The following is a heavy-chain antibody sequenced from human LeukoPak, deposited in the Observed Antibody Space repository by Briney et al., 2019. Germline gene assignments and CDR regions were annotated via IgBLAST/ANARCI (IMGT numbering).Heavy chain of an antibody. CDR2: IKQDGSEK. V-gene: IGHV3-7*01. CDR1: GFTFSSYW. D-gene: IGHD5-12*01. Sequence: GGSLRLSCAASGFTFSSYWMSWVRQAPGKGLEWVANIKQDGSEKYYVDSVKGRFTISRDNAKNSLYLQMNSLRAEDTAVYYCARVDIEATISKYYFDYWGQGTLVTVSS. J-gene: IGHJ4*02. CDR3: ARVDIEATISKYYFDY.